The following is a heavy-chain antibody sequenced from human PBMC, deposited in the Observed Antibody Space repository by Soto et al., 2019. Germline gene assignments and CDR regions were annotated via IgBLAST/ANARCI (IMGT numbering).Heavy chain of an antibody. D-gene: IGHD6-19*01. CDR1: GGSISSSSYY. CDR3: ARLQWLARRWSHP. J-gene: IGHJ5*02. CDR2: IYYSGST. V-gene: IGHV4-39*01. Sequence: PSETLSLTCTVSGGSISSSSYYWGWIRQPPGKGLEWIGSIYYSGSTYYNPSLKSRVTISVDTSKNQFSLKLSSVTAADTAVYYCARLQWLARRWSHPWGQAALVTVYS.